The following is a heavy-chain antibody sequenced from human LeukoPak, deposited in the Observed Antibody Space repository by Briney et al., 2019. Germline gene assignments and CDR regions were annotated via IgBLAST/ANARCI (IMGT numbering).Heavy chain of an antibody. V-gene: IGHV4-61*02. J-gene: IGHJ6*03. Sequence: SETLSLTCTVSGGSISSGSYYWSWIRQPAGKGLEWIGRIYTSGSTNYNPSLKSRVTISVDTSKNQSSLKLSSVTAADTAVYYCARRRWDCSSTSCHPSYYYYYMDVWGKGTTVTVSS. D-gene: IGHD2-2*01. CDR1: GGSISSGSYY. CDR2: IYTSGST. CDR3: ARRRWDCSSTSCHPSYYYYYMDV.